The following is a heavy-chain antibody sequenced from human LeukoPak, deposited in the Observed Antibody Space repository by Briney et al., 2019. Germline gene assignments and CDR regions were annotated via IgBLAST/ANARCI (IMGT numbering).Heavy chain of an antibody. J-gene: IGHJ4*02. Sequence: ASVKVSCKASGGTFSSYAISWVRQAPGQGLEWMGGIIPIFGTANYAQKFQGRVTITADESTSTAYMELSSLRSEDTAVYYCARSWSELALEPYYFDYWGQGTLVTVSS. V-gene: IGHV1-69*13. D-gene: IGHD1-1*01. CDR1: GGTFSSYA. CDR3: ARSWSELALEPYYFDY. CDR2: IIPIFGTA.